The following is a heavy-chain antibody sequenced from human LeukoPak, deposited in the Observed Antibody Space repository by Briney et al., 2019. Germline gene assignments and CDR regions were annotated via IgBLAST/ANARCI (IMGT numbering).Heavy chain of an antibody. CDR1: GFTFSDYY. Sequence: GGSLRLSCAASGFTFSDYYMSWSRQAPGKGLEWVSYIRSSGSTIYYADSVKGRFTISRDNAKNSLYLQMNSLRAEDTAVYYCAREGIQPAGGPILFDYWGQGTLVTVSS. J-gene: IGHJ4*02. V-gene: IGHV3-11*01. CDR3: AREGIQPAGGPILFDY. CDR2: IRSSGSTI. D-gene: IGHD5-18*01.